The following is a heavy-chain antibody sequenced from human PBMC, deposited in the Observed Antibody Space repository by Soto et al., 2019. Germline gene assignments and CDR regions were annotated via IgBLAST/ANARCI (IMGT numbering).Heavy chain of an antibody. CDR2: ISGSGGST. CDR1: GFTFSSYA. Sequence: GGSLRLSCAASGFTFSSYAMSWVRQAPGKGLEWVSAISGSGGSTYYADSVKGRFTISRDNSKNTLYLQMNSLRAEDTAVYYCAKGIVPAGTPAMGPGRNDAFDIWGQGTMVTVSS. V-gene: IGHV3-23*01. CDR3: AKGIVPAGTPAMGPGRNDAFDI. D-gene: IGHD2-2*01. J-gene: IGHJ3*02.